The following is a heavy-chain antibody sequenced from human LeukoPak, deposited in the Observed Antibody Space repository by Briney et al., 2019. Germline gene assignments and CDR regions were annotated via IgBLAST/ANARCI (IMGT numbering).Heavy chain of an antibody. CDR2: IKQDGSEK. CDR1: GFTLSNYW. V-gene: IGHV3-7*01. D-gene: IGHD5-12*01. J-gene: IGHJ4*02. CDR3: AREGSGYEAHFDY. Sequence: PGGSLRLSCAASGFTLSNYWMSWVRQAPGKGLECVANIKQDGSEKYYVDSVKGRFTISRDNAKNSLYLQMNSLRAEDTAVYYCAREGSGYEAHFDYWGQGTLVTVSS.